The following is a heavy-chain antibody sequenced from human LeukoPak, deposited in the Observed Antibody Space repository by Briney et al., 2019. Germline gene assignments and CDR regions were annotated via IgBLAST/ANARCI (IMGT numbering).Heavy chain of an antibody. V-gene: IGHV3-9*01. CDR1: GFNFDDKT. CDR3: AKDVVAIFTGAFFDS. J-gene: IGHJ4*02. Sequence: PGRSLRLSCTASGFNFDDKTMHWVRQSPGKGLEWVSGISWNSEKREYADSVKGRFTISRDNAKNSLYLQMSSLRTEDTALYYCAKDVVAIFTGAFFDSWGQGTQVTVSS. CDR2: ISWNSEKR. D-gene: IGHD2-21*01.